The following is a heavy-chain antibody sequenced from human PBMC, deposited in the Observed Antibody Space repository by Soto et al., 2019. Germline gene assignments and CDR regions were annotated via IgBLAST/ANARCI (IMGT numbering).Heavy chain of an antibody. CDR2: NNTDGSGA. CDR3: ARVSRYCSSTSCPEGDDYYYMDV. Sequence: GGSLRLSCAASGFTFSSYWMHWVRQAPGKGMVWVSGNNTDGSGASYGDSLKGRITISRDKAKNTLYLQMNSLRAEDTAVYYCARVSRYCSSTSCPEGDDYYYMDVWGKGTTLTVSS. D-gene: IGHD2-2*01. V-gene: IGHV3-74*01. CDR1: GFTFSSYW. J-gene: IGHJ6*03.